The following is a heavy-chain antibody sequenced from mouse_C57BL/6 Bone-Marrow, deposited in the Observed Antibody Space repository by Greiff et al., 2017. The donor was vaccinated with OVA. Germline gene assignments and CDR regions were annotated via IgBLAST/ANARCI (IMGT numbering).Heavy chain of an antibody. Sequence: EVKLQESGGGLVQPGGSMKLSCVASGFTFSNYWMNWVRQSPEKGLEWVAQIRLKSDNYATHYAESVKGRFTISRDDSKSSVYLQMNNLRAEDTGIYYCTGPTAQASYFDYWGQGTTLTVSS. V-gene: IGHV6-3*01. CDR3: TGPTAQASYFDY. CDR1: GFTFSNYW. CDR2: IRLKSDNYAT. J-gene: IGHJ2*01. D-gene: IGHD3-2*02.